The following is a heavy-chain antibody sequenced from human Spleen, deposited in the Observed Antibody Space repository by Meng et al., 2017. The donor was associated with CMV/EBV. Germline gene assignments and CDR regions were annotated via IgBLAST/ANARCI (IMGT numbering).Heavy chain of an antibody. CDR3: AKVAGTGYSRSWYDY. J-gene: IGHJ4*02. D-gene: IGHD6-13*01. Sequence: SGFTFDDYALHWVRQAPGKGLEWVSLISWDAGSTYYADSVKGRFTISRDNSKNSVYLQMNSLRAEDTALYYCAKVAGTGYSRSWYDYWGQGTLVTVSS. CDR1: GFTFDDYA. V-gene: IGHV3-43D*03. CDR2: ISWDAGST.